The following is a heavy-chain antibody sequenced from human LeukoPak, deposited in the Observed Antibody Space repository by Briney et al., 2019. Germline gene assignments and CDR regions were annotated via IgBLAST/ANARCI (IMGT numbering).Heavy chain of an antibody. V-gene: IGHV3-23*01. CDR1: GFTFSTHA. Sequence: AGGSLRLSCAASGFTFSTHAMSWVRRAPGEGLEWVSAISGDGGSTFYADSVKGWFTISRDNSRNTVFLQTNSLRADDTAVYYCAKARGNPYSYLDSWGQGTLVTVSS. D-gene: IGHD4-23*01. CDR3: AKARGNPYSYLDS. J-gene: IGHJ4*02. CDR2: ISGDGGST.